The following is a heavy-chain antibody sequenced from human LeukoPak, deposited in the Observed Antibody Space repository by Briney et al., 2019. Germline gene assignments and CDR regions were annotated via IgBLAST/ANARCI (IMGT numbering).Heavy chain of an antibody. J-gene: IGHJ4*02. D-gene: IGHD2-15*01. CDR1: GGSFSGYY. CDR3: ARGGGYCSGGSCYEYYFDY. V-gene: IGHV4-34*01. CDR2: INHSGST. Sequence: SETLSLTCAVYGGSFSGYYWSWIRQPPGKGLEWIGEINHSGSTNYNPSLKSRVTISVDTSKNQFPLKLSSVTAADTAVYYCARGGGYCSGGSCYEYYFDYWGQGTLVTVSS.